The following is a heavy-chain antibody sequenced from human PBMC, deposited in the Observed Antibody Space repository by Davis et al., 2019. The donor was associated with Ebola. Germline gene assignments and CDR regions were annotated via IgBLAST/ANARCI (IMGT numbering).Heavy chain of an antibody. J-gene: IGHJ6*02. Sequence: GESLKISCAASGFTFSSYSMNWVRQAPGKGLEWVAVIWYDGSNKYYADSVKGRFTISRDNSKNTLYLQMNSLRAEDTAVYYCARVEVQGVPDVWGQGTTVTVSS. CDR3: ARVEVQGVPDV. CDR1: GFTFSSYS. CDR2: IWYDGSNK. D-gene: IGHD3-10*01. V-gene: IGHV3-33*08.